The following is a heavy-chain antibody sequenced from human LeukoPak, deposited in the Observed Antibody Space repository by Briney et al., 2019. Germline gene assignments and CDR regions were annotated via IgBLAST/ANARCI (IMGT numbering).Heavy chain of an antibody. CDR1: GFTFSSYA. J-gene: IGHJ4*02. D-gene: IGHD3-22*01. Sequence: GGSLRLSCAASGFTFSSYAMNWVRQAPGRGLEWVSGFSGSGGSAYYADSVKGRFTISRDNSKNTLYLQMNSLRAEDTAGYYCAKDSNTYYYDSSGSIDYWGQGTLVTVSS. CDR3: AKDSNTYYYDSSGSIDY. V-gene: IGHV3-23*01. CDR2: FSGSGGSA.